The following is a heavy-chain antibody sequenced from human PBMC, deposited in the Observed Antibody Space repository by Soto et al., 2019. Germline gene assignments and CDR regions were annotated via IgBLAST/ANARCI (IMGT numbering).Heavy chain of an antibody. CDR1: GFTFNTYA. CDR2: ITGSGAST. Sequence: GGSLRLSCAASGFTFNTYAMTWVRQAPGKGLEWVSSITGSGASTHYADSVKGRFTISRDNSKNTLYVQMNSLRAEDTAVYYCARSPPPPFYLDSWGQGTLVTVSS. CDR3: ARSPPPPFYLDS. J-gene: IGHJ4*02. V-gene: IGHV3-23*01.